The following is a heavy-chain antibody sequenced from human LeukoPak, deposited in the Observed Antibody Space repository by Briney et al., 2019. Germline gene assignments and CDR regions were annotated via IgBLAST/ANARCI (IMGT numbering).Heavy chain of an antibody. D-gene: IGHD3-22*01. J-gene: IGHJ6*02. CDR1: GYTFTSYG. CDR2: ISAYNGNT. CDR3: ARDSTNYYDSSGYYGPYYYYGMDV. V-gene: IGHV1-18*01. Sequence: GASVKVFCKASGYTFTSYGISWVRQAPGQGLEWMGWISAYNGNTDYAQKLQGRVTMTIDTSTSTAYMELRSLRSDDTAVYYCARDSTNYYDSSGYYGPYYYYGMDVWGQGTTVTVSS.